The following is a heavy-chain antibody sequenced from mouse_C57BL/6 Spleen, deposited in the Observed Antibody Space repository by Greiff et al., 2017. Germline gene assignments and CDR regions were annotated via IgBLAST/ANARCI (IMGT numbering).Heavy chain of an antibody. CDR1: GYTFTSYW. CDR3: ARTITTGYFDV. CDR2: IDPSDSET. J-gene: IGHJ1*03. Sequence: QVQLKQPGAELVRPGSSVKLSCKASGYTFTSYWMHWVKQRPIQGLEWIGNIDPSDSETHYNQKFKDKATLTVDKSSSTAYMQLSSLTSEDSAVYYCARTITTGYFDVWGTGTTVTVSS. D-gene: IGHD2-4*01. V-gene: IGHV1-52*01.